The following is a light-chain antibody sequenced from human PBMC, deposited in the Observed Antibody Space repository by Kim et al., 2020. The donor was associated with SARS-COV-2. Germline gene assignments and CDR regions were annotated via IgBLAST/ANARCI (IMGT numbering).Light chain of an antibody. CDR3: LQHRTYPIT. CDR1: QDIVND. CDR2: GAS. J-gene: IGKJ5*01. Sequence: ASGGDIVTITCRASQDIVNDLGWYQQNPGRAPKRLIYGASNLQSGVPSRFSVSGSETEFTLTINSLQPEDFATYFCLQHRTYPITFGQWTRLEIK. V-gene: IGKV1-17*01.